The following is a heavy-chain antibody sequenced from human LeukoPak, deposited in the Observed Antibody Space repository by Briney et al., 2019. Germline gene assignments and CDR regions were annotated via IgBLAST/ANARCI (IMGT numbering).Heavy chain of an antibody. V-gene: IGHV1-8*01. CDR2: MNPNSGNT. CDR1: GYTFTSYD. J-gene: IGHJ4*02. CDR3: ARELNGYGYYFFDY. D-gene: IGHD3-16*01. Sequence: ASVKVSCKASGYTFTSYDINWVRQATGQGLEWMGWMNPNSGNTGYVQKFQGRVTMTRNTSISTAQMELSSLRSEDTAVYYCARELNGYGYYFFDYWGPGTLVTVSS.